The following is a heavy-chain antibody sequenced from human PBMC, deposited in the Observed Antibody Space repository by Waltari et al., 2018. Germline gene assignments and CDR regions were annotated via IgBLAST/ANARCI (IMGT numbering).Heavy chain of an antibody. Sequence: QMQLVQSGPEVKKPGASVKVSCKASGYTFTGYYIHWVRQAPGQGLEWMGWINPNSGGKNYAQNFQGRLTVTRDTSISTTYMELSSLGSDDTALYYCARYGSVTAHDAFDIWGQGTMVTVSS. V-gene: IGHV1-2*02. CDR1: GYTFTGYY. CDR2: INPNSGGK. CDR3: ARYGSVTAHDAFDI. D-gene: IGHD2-21*02. J-gene: IGHJ3*02.